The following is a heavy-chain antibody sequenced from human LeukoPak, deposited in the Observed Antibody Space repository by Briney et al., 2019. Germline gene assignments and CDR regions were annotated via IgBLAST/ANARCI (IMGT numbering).Heavy chain of an antibody. J-gene: IGHJ4*02. D-gene: IGHD1-1*01. V-gene: IGHV1-69*13. CDR1: GGTFSSYA. CDR2: IMSMFGTA. CDR3: ARRENGADY. Sequence: SVKVSCKASGGTFSSYALTWVRQAPGQGLEWMGGIMSMFGTAKYAQKFQGRVTITADESTSTAYMELSSLRSEDTAVYYCARRENGADYWGQGTLVTVSS.